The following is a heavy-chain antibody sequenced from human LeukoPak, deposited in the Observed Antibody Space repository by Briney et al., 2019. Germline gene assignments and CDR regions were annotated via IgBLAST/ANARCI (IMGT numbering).Heavy chain of an antibody. Sequence: VASVKVSCKASGYTFTSYGISWMRQAPGQGLEWMGWISAYNGNTNYAQKLQGRVTMTTDTSTSTAYMELRSLRSDDTAVYYCAREDGDPYYDSSGLDYWGQETLVTVSS. CDR2: ISAYNGNT. D-gene: IGHD3-22*01. J-gene: IGHJ4*02. V-gene: IGHV1-18*01. CDR3: AREDGDPYYDSSGLDY. CDR1: GYTFTSYG.